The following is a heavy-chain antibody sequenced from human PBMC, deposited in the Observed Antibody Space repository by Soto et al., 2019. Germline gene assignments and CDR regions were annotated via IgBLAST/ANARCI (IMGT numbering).Heavy chain of an antibody. CDR1: VCSIISSHF. CDR2: IHHSGHT. D-gene: IGHD6-13*01. V-gene: IGHV4-4*02. J-gene: IGHJ6*02. Sequence: SSTXSLTCSFSVCSIISSHFCTWVRQPPEKGLEWIGEIHHSGHTNYNPSLKGRVDISVDKSKSQFSLRVSYVNAADTAVYYCAQETMVAAERRGLVVWGQGTKV. CDR3: AQETMVAAERRGLVV.